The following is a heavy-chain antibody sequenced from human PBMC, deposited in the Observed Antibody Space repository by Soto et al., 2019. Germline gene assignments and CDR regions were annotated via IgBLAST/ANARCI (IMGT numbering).Heavy chain of an antibody. D-gene: IGHD2-2*01. CDR2: IDPRDSYT. V-gene: IGHV5-10-1*01. CDR1: GYSFTNNW. CDR3: ARGVPAAMDYYYYGMDV. Sequence: PGESLKISCKGSGYSFTNNWISWVRQMPGKGLEWMGRIDPRDSYTNYSPSFQGHVTISADKSISTAYLQWSSLKASDTAMYYCARGVPAAMDYYYYGMDVWGQGTTVTVSS. J-gene: IGHJ6*02.